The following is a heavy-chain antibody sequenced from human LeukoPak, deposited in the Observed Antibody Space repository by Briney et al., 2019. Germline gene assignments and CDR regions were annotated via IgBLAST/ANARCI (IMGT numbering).Heavy chain of an antibody. CDR1: GFTFDDYA. D-gene: IGHD3-22*01. V-gene: IGHV3-9*01. CDR2: ISWNSGAI. J-gene: IGHJ4*02. Sequence: GGSLRLSCAASGFTFDDYAMHWVRQAPGNGLEWVSGISWNSGAIDYADSVKGRFTISRDNAKNTVYLQMNSLRAEDTALYYCAKDDRGGWSGYFDSWGQGTLVTVSS. CDR3: AKDDRGGWSGYFDS.